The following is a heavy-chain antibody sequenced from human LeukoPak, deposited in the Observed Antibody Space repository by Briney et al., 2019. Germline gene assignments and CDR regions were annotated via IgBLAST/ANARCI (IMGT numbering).Heavy chain of an antibody. J-gene: IGHJ4*02. CDR2: INPNSGGT. Sequence: GASVKVSFKASGYTFTGYYMHWVRQAPGQGLEWMGWINPNSGGTNYAQKFQGRVTMTRDTSISTAYMELSRVRSDDTAVYYCARVSTVTRRETLLYWGQGTLVTVSS. V-gene: IGHV1-2*02. CDR1: GYTFTGYY. CDR3: ARVSTVTRRETLLY. D-gene: IGHD4-17*01.